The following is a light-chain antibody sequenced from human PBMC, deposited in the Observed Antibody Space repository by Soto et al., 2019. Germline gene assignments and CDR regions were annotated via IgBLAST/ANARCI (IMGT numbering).Light chain of an antibody. CDR2: EVT. V-gene: IGLV2-14*01. CDR3: SSYTSNTTPCV. Sequence: QSVLTQPASVSGSPGQSITISCTGSNSDVGSHNSVSWYQQHPGKAPKLIIYEVTNRPSGVSDRFSGSKSGNTASLTISGLQAEDEADYYCSSYTSNTTPCVFGTGTKLTVL. J-gene: IGLJ1*01. CDR1: NSDVGSHNS.